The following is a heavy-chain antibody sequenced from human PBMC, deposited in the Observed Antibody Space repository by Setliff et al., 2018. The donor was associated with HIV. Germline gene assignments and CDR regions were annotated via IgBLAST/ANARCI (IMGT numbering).Heavy chain of an antibody. J-gene: IGHJ4*02. V-gene: IGHV2-70*11. Sequence: TLSLTCTVSGGSISSGDYSWNWMRQPPGKALEWLARIDWDDDKYYITSLKTRLTISKDTSKNQVVLTMTNMDPVDSGTYFCARTRPPSGLASAYFFDSWGQGTLVTVSS. D-gene: IGHD6-25*01. CDR1: GGSISSGDYS. CDR2: IDWDDDK. CDR3: ARTRPPSGLASAYFFDS.